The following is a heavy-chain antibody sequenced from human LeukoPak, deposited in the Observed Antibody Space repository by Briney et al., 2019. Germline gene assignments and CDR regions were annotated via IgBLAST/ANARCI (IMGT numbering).Heavy chain of an antibody. CDR3: AKSNGYGLVDI. Sequence: SETLSLTCTVSGYSISSGYYWGWIRQPPGRGLEWIASIYYRGSTHYNPSLASLKSRVTISGDTSKNQFSLKLSSVTAADTAVYYCAKSNGYGLVDIWGQGTMVTVSS. CDR1: GYSISSGYY. CDR2: IYYRGST. D-gene: IGHD3-10*01. J-gene: IGHJ3*02. V-gene: IGHV4-38-2*02.